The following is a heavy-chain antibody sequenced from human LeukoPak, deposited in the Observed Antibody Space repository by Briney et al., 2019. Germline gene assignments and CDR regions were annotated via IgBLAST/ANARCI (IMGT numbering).Heavy chain of an antibody. V-gene: IGHV3-48*02. CDR3: ARDGYGDYTFDY. Sequence: GGSLRLSCAASGFTFSSYSMNWVRQAAGKGLEWVSYISGSSSTIYYADSVRGRFTISRDSAKNSLYLQMNSLRDEDTAVYYCARDGYGDYTFDYWGRGTLVTVSS. D-gene: IGHD4-17*01. CDR1: GFTFSSYS. CDR2: ISGSSSTI. J-gene: IGHJ4*02.